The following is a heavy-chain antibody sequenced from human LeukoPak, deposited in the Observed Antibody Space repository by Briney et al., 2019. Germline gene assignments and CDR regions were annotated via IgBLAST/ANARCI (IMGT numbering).Heavy chain of an antibody. V-gene: IGHV4-39*07. CDR1: GVSISTTTYY. Sequence: SETLSLTCTVSGVSISTTTYYWTWIRQPPGKGLEWIGSIYYSGRTYYNPSLTSRVTTSVDTSKNQFSLRLISVTAADTAVYYCASVVKDILSGSTPGRPDSWGQGTLVTVSS. CDR2: IYYSGRT. D-gene: IGHD3-9*01. J-gene: IGHJ4*02. CDR3: ASVVKDILSGSTPGRPDS.